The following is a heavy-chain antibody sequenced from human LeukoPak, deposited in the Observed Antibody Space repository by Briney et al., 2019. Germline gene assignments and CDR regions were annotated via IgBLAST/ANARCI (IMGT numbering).Heavy chain of an antibody. J-gene: IGHJ4*02. D-gene: IGHD5-24*01. CDR3: ARDKGYTTYDY. CDR2: TNQYGTEK. V-gene: IGHV3-7*01. Sequence: GESLRLSCAPSGFRFSTYWLSWVRQAPGKGLERVATTNQYGTEKYYVDSVRGRFTTSRDNAKNSLYLQMNSLRAEDTAVYYCARDKGYTTYDYWGQGTLVTVSS. CDR1: GFRFSTYW.